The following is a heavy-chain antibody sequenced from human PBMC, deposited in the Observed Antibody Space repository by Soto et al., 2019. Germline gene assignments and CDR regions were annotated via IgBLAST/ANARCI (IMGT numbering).Heavy chain of an antibody. J-gene: IGHJ4*02. D-gene: IGHD6-19*01. V-gene: IGHV3-30*18. Sequence: PVGSLRLSCAAPGFTFSSYGMHWVRQAPGKGLEWVAVVSHDGRNTHYADSVKGRFTISRDSSKNTVSLEMTSLRAEDTAVYYCAKGGRQWLVTSDFNYWGQGALVTVSS. CDR2: VSHDGRNT. CDR3: AKGGRQWLVTSDFNY. CDR1: GFTFSSYG.